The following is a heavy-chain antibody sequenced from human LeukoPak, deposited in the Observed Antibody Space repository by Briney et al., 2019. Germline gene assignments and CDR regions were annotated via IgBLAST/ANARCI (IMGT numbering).Heavy chain of an antibody. D-gene: IGHD2-2*02. Sequence: PSETLSLTCTVTGASIYTSSSYWGWIRQPPGKGLEWIASVYYTGSTYYSPSLKSRATISVDTSKNQFSLELNSVTAADTAVYYCTTSRTNDCSSPSCYTDYWGQGTLVTVSS. CDR3: TTSRTNDCSSPSCYTDY. V-gene: IGHV4-39*01. J-gene: IGHJ4*02. CDR2: VYYTGST. CDR1: GASIYTSSSY.